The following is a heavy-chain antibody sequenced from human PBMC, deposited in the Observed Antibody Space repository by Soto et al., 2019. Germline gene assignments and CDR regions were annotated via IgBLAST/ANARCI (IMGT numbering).Heavy chain of an antibody. D-gene: IGHD6-19*01. CDR1: GGSISSSSYY. CDR3: ARLNPTQVAGPAFDY. CDR2: IYYSGST. Sequence: QLQLQESGPGLVKPSETLSLTCTVSGGSISSSSYYWGWIRQPPGKGLEWIGSIYYSGSTYYNPSLKSRVTISVDTSKNQFSPKLSSVTAADTAVYYCARLNPTQVAGPAFDYWGQGTLVTVSS. J-gene: IGHJ4*02. V-gene: IGHV4-39*01.